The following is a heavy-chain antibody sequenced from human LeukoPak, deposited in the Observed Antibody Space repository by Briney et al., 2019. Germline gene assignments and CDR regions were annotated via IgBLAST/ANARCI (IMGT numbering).Heavy chain of an antibody. CDR2: INPSGGST. D-gene: IGHD2-2*01. CDR1: GYTFTSYY. J-gene: IGHJ6*04. Sequence: GASVKVSCKASGYTFTSYYMHWVRQAPGQGLEWMGIINPSGGSTSYAQKFQSRVTMTRDTSTSTVYMELSSLRSEDTAVYYCARDRGYCSSTSCYSYYYYGMDVWGKGTTVTVSS. V-gene: IGHV1-46*01. CDR3: ARDRGYCSSTSCYSYYYYGMDV.